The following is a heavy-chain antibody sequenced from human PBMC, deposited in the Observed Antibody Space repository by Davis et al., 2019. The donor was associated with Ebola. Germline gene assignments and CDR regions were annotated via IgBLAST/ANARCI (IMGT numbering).Heavy chain of an antibody. D-gene: IGHD3-16*01. V-gene: IGHV4-34*01. CDR2: ITHTGST. CDR1: GASINSYY. Sequence: SETLSLTCTVSGASINSYYWTWIRQPPGKGLEWVGEITHTGSTSYNPSLKSRVSISVDTSKNQFSLKLTSVTAADTAVYYCASFTFGRGGYWGQGTLVNVSS. J-gene: IGHJ4*02. CDR3: ASFTFGRGGY.